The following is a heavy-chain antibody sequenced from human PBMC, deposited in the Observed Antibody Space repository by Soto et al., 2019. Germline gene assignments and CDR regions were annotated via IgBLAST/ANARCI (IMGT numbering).Heavy chain of an antibody. D-gene: IGHD6-6*01. CDR3: AKDLTRQLAYWLDP. V-gene: IGHV1-2*02. CDR2: INAHSGGT. J-gene: IGHJ5*02. Sequence: ASVKVSCKASGFSFTGYYIHWLRQAPGQGLEWTGWINAHSGGTAYAQKFQGRVTLTRDTSISTAYMTLSSLRSDDTAIYYCAKDLTRQLAYWLDPWGQGTQVTVSS. CDR1: GFSFTGYY.